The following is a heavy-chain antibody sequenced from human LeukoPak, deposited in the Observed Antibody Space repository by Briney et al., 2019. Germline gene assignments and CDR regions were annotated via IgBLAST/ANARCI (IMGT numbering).Heavy chain of an antibody. J-gene: IGHJ5*02. Sequence: PGGSLRLSCAASGFTFDDYGMSWVRQAPGKGPEWVSGINWNGGSTGYADSVKGRFTISRDNAKNSLYLQMNSLRAEDTALYHCARVDSSSWYSGWFDPWGQGTLVTVSS. CDR3: ARVDSSSWYSGWFDP. CDR2: INWNGGST. V-gene: IGHV3-20*01. D-gene: IGHD6-13*01. CDR1: GFTFDDYG.